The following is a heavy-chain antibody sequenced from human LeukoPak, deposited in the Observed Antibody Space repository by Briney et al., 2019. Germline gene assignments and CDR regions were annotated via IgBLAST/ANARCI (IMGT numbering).Heavy chain of an antibody. CDR2: INPNSGGT. CDR1: GYTFTGYY. CDR3: ARDRWSSGYYYVFGY. V-gene: IGHV1-2*02. Sequence: GASVKVSCKASGYTFTGYYMHWVRQAPGQGLEWMGWINPNSGGTNYAQKFQGRVTMTRDTSISTAYMELSRLRSDDTAVYYCARDRWSSGYYYVFGYWGQGTLVTVSS. J-gene: IGHJ4*02. D-gene: IGHD3-22*01.